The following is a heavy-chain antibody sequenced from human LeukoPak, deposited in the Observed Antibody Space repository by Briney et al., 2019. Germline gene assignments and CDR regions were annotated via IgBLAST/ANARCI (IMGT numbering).Heavy chain of an antibody. D-gene: IGHD2-2*01. Sequence: PGGSLRLSCAASGFTVSSSYISWVRQAPGKGLEWVSAIYSGGTTYYADSVKGRFTISRDNSKNMLYLQMNSLRAEDTATYHCARQMGESTNFDNWGQGTLVTVSS. CDR2: IYSGGTT. V-gene: IGHV3-53*01. J-gene: IGHJ4*02. CDR1: GFTVSSSY. CDR3: ARQMGESTNFDN.